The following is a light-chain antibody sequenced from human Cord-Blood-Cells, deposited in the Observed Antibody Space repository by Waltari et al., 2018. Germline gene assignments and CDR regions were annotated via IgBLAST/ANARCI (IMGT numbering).Light chain of an antibody. CDR1: QGISSY. V-gene: IGKV1-9*01. Sequence: DIQLTQSPSFLSASVGDRVTITCRASQGISSYLAWYQQKPGKAPKLLIYAASTWQSGVPSRFSGSGSGTEFTLTISSLQPEDFATYYCQQLNSYPRFGPGTKVDIK. J-gene: IGKJ3*01. CDR2: AAS. CDR3: QQLNSYPR.